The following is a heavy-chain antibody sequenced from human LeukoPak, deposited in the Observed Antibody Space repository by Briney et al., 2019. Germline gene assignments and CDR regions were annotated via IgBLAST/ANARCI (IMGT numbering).Heavy chain of an antibody. Sequence: GGSLRLSCAASGFTFSSYSMNWVRQAPGKGLEWVSYISSSSSTIYYADSVKGRFTISRDNAKNSLYLQMNSLRAEDTAVYYCARDRAYYYDSSGYLNYYYYGMDVWGQGTTVTVSS. J-gene: IGHJ6*02. CDR1: GFTFSSYS. CDR2: ISSSSSTI. D-gene: IGHD3-22*01. CDR3: ARDRAYYYDSSGYLNYYYYGMDV. V-gene: IGHV3-48*04.